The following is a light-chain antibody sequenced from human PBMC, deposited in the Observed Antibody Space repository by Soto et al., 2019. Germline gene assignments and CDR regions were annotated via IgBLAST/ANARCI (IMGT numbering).Light chain of an antibody. CDR2: GAS. V-gene: IGKV3-20*01. J-gene: IGKJ4*01. Sequence: EIVLTQSPGTLSLSPGERATLSCKASQSVSSSYLGWYQQKPGQAPRLLIYGASNRATGIPDRFSGSGSGTDFTLTISRLEPEDFAVYYCQSYTTSPPWLTFGEGTKVEIK. CDR3: QSYTTSPPWLT. CDR1: QSVSSSY.